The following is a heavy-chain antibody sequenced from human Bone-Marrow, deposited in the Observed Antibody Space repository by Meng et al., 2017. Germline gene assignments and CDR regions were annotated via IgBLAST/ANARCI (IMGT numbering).Heavy chain of an antibody. J-gene: IGHJ1*01. CDR2: INHSGST. V-gene: IGHV4-34*01. D-gene: IGHD1-1*01. CDR1: GGSFSGYY. CDR3: ARGTRPLLFQH. Sequence: QVQIRQWGAGLLKPSETLSLTCAVYGGSFSGYYWSWIRQPPGKGLEWIGEINHSGSTNYNPSLKSRVTISVDTSKNQFSLKLSSVTAADTAVYYCARGTRPLLFQHWGQGTLVTVSS.